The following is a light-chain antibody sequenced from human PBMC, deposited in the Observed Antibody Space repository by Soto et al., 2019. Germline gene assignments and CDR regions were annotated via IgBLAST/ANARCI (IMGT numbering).Light chain of an antibody. Sequence: EIVLTQSPGTLSLSPGERATLSCRASQSVSSSYVAWYQQKPGQAPRLLIYEASIRAIVIPDRFSGSGSGTDFTLTISRLEHEDFAVYHCQQYGSSHPTFGQGYKVAIK. CDR3: QQYGSSHPT. J-gene: IGKJ1*01. V-gene: IGKV3-20*01. CDR1: QSVSSSY. CDR2: EAS.